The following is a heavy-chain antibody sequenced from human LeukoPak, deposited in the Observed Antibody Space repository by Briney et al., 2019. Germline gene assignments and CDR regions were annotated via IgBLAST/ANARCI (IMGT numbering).Heavy chain of an antibody. V-gene: IGHV5-51*01. CDR3: ARHAYYYDSSGYYVPFDY. CDR1: GYSFTSYW. Sequence: GESLKISCQGSGYSFTSYWIGWVRQLPGKGLEWMGIIYPGDSDTRYSPSFQGQVTISADKSISTAYLQWSSLKASDTAMYYCARHAYYYDSSGYYVPFDYWGQGTLVTVSS. D-gene: IGHD3-22*01. J-gene: IGHJ4*02. CDR2: IYPGDSDT.